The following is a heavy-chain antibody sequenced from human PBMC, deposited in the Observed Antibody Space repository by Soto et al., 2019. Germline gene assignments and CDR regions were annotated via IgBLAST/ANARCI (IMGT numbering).Heavy chain of an antibody. D-gene: IGHD6-6*01. Sequence: SETLSLTCTVSGGSISSSSYYWGWIRQPPGKGLEWTGSIYYSGSTYYNPSLKSRVTISVDTSKNQFSLKLSSVTAADTAVYYCASPMGSSSSLVFYYWGQGTLVTVS. J-gene: IGHJ4*02. CDR2: IYYSGST. CDR3: ASPMGSSSSLVFYY. CDR1: GGSISSSSYY. V-gene: IGHV4-39*01.